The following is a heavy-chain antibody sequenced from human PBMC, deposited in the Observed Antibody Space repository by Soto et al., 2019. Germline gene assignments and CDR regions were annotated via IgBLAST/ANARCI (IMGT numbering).Heavy chain of an antibody. V-gene: IGHV4-59*01. CDR1: GDSISTYY. CDR2: VYYSGST. Sequence: SETLSPTCAVSGDSISTYYWSWIRQPPGKGLEWIGYVYYSGSTLYNPSLESRVTLSIDMSKKQVSLKLSSVIAADTAVYYCARTRMIESWIDYWGHGTLVTVSS. J-gene: IGHJ4*01. D-gene: IGHD2-21*01. CDR3: ARTRMIESWIDY.